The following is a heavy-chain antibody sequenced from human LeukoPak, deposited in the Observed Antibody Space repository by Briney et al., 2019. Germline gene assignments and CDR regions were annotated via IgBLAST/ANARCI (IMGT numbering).Heavy chain of an antibody. CDR3: VRGPQVAGYYYKDV. CDR1: GDSVSSNSAA. Sequence: QTLSLTCAISGDSVSSNSAAWNWVRHSPSRGLEWLGRTYYMSKWYYDYAVSVKSRITINPDTSKNQFSLQLNSVTPEDTAVYYCVRGPQVAGYYYKDVWGKGTTVTVSS. D-gene: IGHD6-19*01. CDR2: TYYMSKWYY. V-gene: IGHV6-1*01. J-gene: IGHJ6*03.